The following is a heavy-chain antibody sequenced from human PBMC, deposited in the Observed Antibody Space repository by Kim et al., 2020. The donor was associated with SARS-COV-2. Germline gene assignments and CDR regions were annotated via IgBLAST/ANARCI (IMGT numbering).Heavy chain of an antibody. CDR2: ITRGSGT. Sequence: GGSLRLSCAASGLTLRSYAMNWVRQAPGKGLEWVSSITRGSGTYYSADAERRRTISSSNYNNNSIQQQKNSRTDEATNVYCCPCDTLVDNRGWGTFFDH. CDR1: GLTLRSYA. V-gene: IGHV3-23*01. CDR3: PCDTLVDNRGWGTFFDH. J-gene: IGHJ4*01. D-gene: IGHD6-19*01.